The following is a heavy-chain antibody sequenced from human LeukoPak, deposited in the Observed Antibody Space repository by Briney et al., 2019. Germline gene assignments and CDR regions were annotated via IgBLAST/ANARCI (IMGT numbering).Heavy chain of an antibody. CDR1: GFTFSSYA. V-gene: IGHV3-23*01. Sequence: GGSLRLSCAASGFTFSSYAMSWVRQAPGKGLEWVSAISGSGGSTYYADSVKGRFTISRDNSKDTLYLQMNSLRAEDTAVYYCAKRYSGSYREYFQHWGQGTLVTVSS. D-gene: IGHD1-26*01. J-gene: IGHJ1*01. CDR2: ISGSGGST. CDR3: AKRYSGSYREYFQH.